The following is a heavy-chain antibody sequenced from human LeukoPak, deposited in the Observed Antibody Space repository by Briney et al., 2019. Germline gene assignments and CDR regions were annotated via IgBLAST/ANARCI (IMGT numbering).Heavy chain of an antibody. CDR2: IKQDGGDR. CDR1: GFTFRNYW. Sequence: GGSLRLPCAASGFTFRNYWMSWVCQAPGTGLEWVANIKQDGGDRNYVTSVRGRFTISRDNAESSLYLQMNSLRVEDTAVYYCVRNLAVAGTRFDSWGQGTLVTVSS. D-gene: IGHD6-19*01. CDR3: VRNLAVAGTRFDS. V-gene: IGHV3-7*03. J-gene: IGHJ4*02.